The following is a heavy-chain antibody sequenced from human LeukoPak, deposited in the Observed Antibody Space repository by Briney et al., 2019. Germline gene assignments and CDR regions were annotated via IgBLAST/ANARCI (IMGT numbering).Heavy chain of an antibody. Sequence: PGESLRLSCTASGFSISNHAMHWVRQAPGKGLEYVSGISSNGGTTYYVNSVKGRFTISRDNSKNTLNLQMGSLRDEDTAVYYCARWLQSKKYHYYYYMDVWGKGTTVTVSS. CDR1: GFSISNHA. D-gene: IGHD5-24*01. V-gene: IGHV3-64*01. J-gene: IGHJ6*03. CDR3: ARWLQSKKYHYYYYMDV. CDR2: ISSNGGTT.